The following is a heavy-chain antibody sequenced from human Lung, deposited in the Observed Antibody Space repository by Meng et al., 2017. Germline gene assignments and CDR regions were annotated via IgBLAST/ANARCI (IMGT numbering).Heavy chain of an antibody. CDR1: GGSFSCYS. Sequence: QWQLTHGGQVLLKPSENRSLACAVYGGSFSCYSWGWTRQPPGKGLEWIGEINHSGSPNYNPSLKSRVTISVDTSKNQFSLKLSSVTAADTAVYYCARPKQANWYFDLWGRGTLVTVSS. D-gene: IGHD1/OR15-1a*01. V-gene: IGHV4-34*01. CDR2: INHSGSP. CDR3: ARPKQANWYFDL. J-gene: IGHJ2*01.